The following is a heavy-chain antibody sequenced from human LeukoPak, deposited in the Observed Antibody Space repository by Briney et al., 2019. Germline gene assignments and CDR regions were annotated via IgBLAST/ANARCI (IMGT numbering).Heavy chain of an antibody. CDR3: ARGAFIAAAGTALDNWFDP. J-gene: IGHJ5*02. CDR1: GGSFSGYY. D-gene: IGHD6-13*01. V-gene: IGHV4-34*01. CDR2: IIHSGST. Sequence: SETLSLTCAVYGGSFSGYYWSWIRQPPGKGLEWIGEIIHSGSTNYNPSLKSRVTISVDTSKNQFSLKLSSVTAADTAVYYCARGAFIAAAGTALDNWFDPWGQGTLVTVSS.